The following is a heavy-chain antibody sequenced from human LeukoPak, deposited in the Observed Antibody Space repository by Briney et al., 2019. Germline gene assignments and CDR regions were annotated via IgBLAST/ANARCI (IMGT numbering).Heavy chain of an antibody. V-gene: IGHV3-30-3*01. J-gene: IGHJ4*02. Sequence: GRSLRLSCAASGLIFSSYAMHWVRQAPGKGLEWVAVMSYDGSNKYYADSVKGRFTISRDNSKNTLYLQMNSLRAEDTTVYYCARGRDGYNSIAYWGQGTLVTVSS. CDR3: ARGRDGYNSIAY. CDR2: MSYDGSNK. CDR1: GLIFSSYA. D-gene: IGHD5-24*01.